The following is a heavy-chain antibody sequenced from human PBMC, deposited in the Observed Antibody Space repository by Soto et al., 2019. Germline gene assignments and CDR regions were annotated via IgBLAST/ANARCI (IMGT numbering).Heavy chain of an antibody. CDR1: GYSNTNYD. J-gene: IGHJ5*02. CDR3: ASVIFWGRMGESNWLGL. CDR2: ISAYNGTT. D-gene: IGHD1-26*01. Sequence: GSVKGSCKASGYSNTNYDVHCGRLAPEQRLEWMGWISAYNGTTNYAQKFQGRVTMITDTSMRTAYMELRTLSSDHTGVYYCASVIFWGRMGESNWLGLWGQGTL. V-gene: IGHV1-18*01.